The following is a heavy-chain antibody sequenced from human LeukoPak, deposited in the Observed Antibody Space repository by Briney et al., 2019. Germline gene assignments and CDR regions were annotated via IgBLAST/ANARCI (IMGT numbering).Heavy chain of an antibody. Sequence: GGSLRLSCAASGFTFSSYAMSWVRQAPGKGLEWVSAISASGGTSYYADSVKGRFTFSRDNSHNTLYLQMSSLSAEDTAVYYCAKDLFPPTVDAFDIWGQGTMVTVSS. CDR3: AKDLFPPTVDAFDI. V-gene: IGHV3-23*01. J-gene: IGHJ3*02. D-gene: IGHD4-17*01. CDR2: ISASGGTS. CDR1: GFTFSSYA.